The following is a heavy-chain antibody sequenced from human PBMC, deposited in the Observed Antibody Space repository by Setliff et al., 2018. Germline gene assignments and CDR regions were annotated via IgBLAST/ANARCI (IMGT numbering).Heavy chain of an antibody. CDR3: ARQKVRACTTTNCQVRFDP. CDR1: NGSLSSYY. CDR2: IYHGGAT. J-gene: IGHJ5*02. D-gene: IGHD2-2*01. V-gene: IGHV4-59*08. Sequence: PSETLSLTCTVSNGSLSSYYRSWIRQSPGKGLEWIGYIYHGGATKYNPSLQSRVTISIDTINEQFTLKLSSVTAADTAIYYCARQKVRACTTTNCQVRFDPWGRGTLVTVSS.